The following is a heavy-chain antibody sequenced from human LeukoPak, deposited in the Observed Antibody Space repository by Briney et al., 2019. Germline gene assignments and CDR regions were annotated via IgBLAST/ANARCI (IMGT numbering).Heavy chain of an antibody. CDR2: IHYSGST. J-gene: IGHJ4*02. Sequence: SETLSLTCTVSGGSVSSGSYFWSWIRQPPGKELEWVGYIHYSGSTNYNPSLKSRVTISADTSRNQLSLKLSSVTAADTAVYYCARDGFGYSSGWYVFDYWGQGTLVTVSS. CDR3: ARDGFGYSSGWYVFDY. CDR1: GGSVSSGSYF. V-gene: IGHV4-61*01. D-gene: IGHD6-19*01.